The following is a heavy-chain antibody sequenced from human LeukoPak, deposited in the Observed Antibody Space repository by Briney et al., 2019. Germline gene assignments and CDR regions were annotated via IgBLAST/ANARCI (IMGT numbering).Heavy chain of an antibody. Sequence: PGGSLRLSCAASGFTFNSYAMSWVRQAPGKGLEWVSAISGSGGSTYYADSVKGRFTISRDNSKNTLYLQMNGLRVEDTAVYYCAKRSGYSSGWYDYWGQGTLVTVSS. CDR2: ISGSGGST. CDR1: GFTFNSYA. D-gene: IGHD6-19*01. J-gene: IGHJ4*02. V-gene: IGHV3-23*01. CDR3: AKRSGYSSGWYDY.